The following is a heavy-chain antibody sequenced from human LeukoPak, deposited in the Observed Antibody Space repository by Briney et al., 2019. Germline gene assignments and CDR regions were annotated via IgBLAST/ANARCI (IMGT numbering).Heavy chain of an antibody. J-gene: IGHJ4*02. D-gene: IGHD2-8*01. V-gene: IGHV3-11*05. CDR3: ARGNGGWGYFDY. CDR1: GFSFSDEY. Sequence: PGGSLRLSCAASGFSFSDEYMSWIRQAPGQGLEWISYISASGSYTNYADSVKGRFTISRDNAKNSLYLQMNSLRAEDTAVYYCARGNGGWGYFDYWGQGTLVTVSS. CDR2: ISASGSYT.